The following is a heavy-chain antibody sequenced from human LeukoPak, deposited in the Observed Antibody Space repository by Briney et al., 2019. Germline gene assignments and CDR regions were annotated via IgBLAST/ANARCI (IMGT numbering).Heavy chain of an antibody. D-gene: IGHD5-12*01. V-gene: IGHV3-23*01. CDR2: ITGSGDTT. Sequence: GGSLRLPCAASGFIFRNYAMSWVRQAPGKGLEWVSAITGSGDTTYYADSVKGRFTISRDSSKNTLYLQMNSLRAEDTAVYYCAKGRGVATIWGQGTLVTVSS. CDR1: GFIFRNYA. CDR3: AKGRGVATI. J-gene: IGHJ4*02.